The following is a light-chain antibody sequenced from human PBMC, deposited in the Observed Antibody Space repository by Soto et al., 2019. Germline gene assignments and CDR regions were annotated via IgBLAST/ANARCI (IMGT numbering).Light chain of an antibody. CDR3: CSYTSSSTLVV. J-gene: IGLJ2*01. V-gene: IGLV2-14*01. Sequence: QAVLTQPASVSGSPGQSITISCTGTSSDVGGYNYVSWYQQHPGKAPKLMIYDVSNRPSGVSNRFSGSKSGNTAALTISGLQVEDEADYYCCSYTSSSTLVVFGGGTKLTVL. CDR2: DVS. CDR1: SSDVGGYNY.